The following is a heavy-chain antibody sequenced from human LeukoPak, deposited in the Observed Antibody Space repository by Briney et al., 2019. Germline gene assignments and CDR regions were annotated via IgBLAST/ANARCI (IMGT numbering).Heavy chain of an antibody. V-gene: IGHV3-15*01. CDR1: GFTFSNAW. D-gene: IGHD3-10*01. CDR2: IKSKTDGGTK. CDR3: TTDNRTLLYYYGSGSSYYFDY. Sequence: PGGSLRLSCAASGFTFSNAWMSWVRQAPGKGLEWVGRIKSKTDGGTKDYAAPVTGRFTISRDDSKNTLYLQMNSLKTEDTAVYYCTTDNRTLLYYYGSGSSYYFDYWGQGTLVTVSS. J-gene: IGHJ4*02.